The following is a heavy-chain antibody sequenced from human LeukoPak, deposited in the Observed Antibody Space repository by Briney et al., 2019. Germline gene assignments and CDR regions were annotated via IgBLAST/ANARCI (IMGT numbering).Heavy chain of an antibody. V-gene: IGHV3-74*01. CDR1: GFTFSSHW. CDR2: INSDGSIT. CDR3: ASPMWDTAIHDY. J-gene: IGHJ4*02. Sequence: PGGSLRLSCAASGFTFSSHWMHWVRQAPGKGLVWVSRINSDGSITSYADSVKGRFTISGDNAKDTLYLQMNSLRAEDAAVHYCASPMWDTAIHDYWGQGTLVTVSS. D-gene: IGHD5-18*01.